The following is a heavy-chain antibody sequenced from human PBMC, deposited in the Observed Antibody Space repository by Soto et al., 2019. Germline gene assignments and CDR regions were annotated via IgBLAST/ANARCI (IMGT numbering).Heavy chain of an antibody. CDR3: AKDSWYFDL. CDR1: GFIFTNFW. V-gene: IGHV3-74*01. CDR2: IDTSGSST. Sequence: SVGSLRLSCEASGFIFTNFWMHWVRQVPGKGLVWVSRIDTSGSSTSYADSVKGRFTISRDNAKNTVSLQMNSLRAEDTGVYYCAKDSWYFDLWSQGSLVTVSS. D-gene: IGHD6-13*01. J-gene: IGHJ4*02.